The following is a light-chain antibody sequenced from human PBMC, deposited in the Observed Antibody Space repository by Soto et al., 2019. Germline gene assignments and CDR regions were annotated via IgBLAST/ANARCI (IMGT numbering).Light chain of an antibody. CDR3: LQKYFYPFT. CDR2: AAS. Sequence: AIQMTQSPSSLSASVGDRVTITCRASQGIRNDLDWFQQKPGKAPKLLIYAASNLQSGVPARFSGSGSGTDFTLTIRSLQPEDFATYSCLQKYFYPFTFGPGTKVDIK. J-gene: IGKJ3*01. CDR1: QGIRND. V-gene: IGKV1-6*01.